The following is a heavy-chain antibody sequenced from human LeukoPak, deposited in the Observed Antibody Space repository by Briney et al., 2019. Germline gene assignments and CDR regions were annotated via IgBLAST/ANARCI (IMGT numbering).Heavy chain of an antibody. Sequence: SVKVSCKASGGTFSSYAISWVRRAPGQGLEWMGRIIPILGIANYAQKFQGRVTITADKSTSTAYMELSSLRSEDTAVYYCARGGYSGYGYYYGMDVWGQGTTVTVSS. CDR1: GGTFSSYA. CDR3: ARGGYSGYGYYYGMDV. D-gene: IGHD5-12*01. CDR2: IIPILGIA. V-gene: IGHV1-69*04. J-gene: IGHJ6*02.